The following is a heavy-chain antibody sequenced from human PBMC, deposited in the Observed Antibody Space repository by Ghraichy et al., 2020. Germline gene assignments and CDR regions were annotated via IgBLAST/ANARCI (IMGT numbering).Heavy chain of an antibody. CDR1: GGSISSGGYY. CDR2: IYYSGST. V-gene: IGHV4-31*03. Sequence: SETLSLTCTVSGGSISSGGYYWSWIRQHPGKGLEWIGYIYYSGSTYYNPSLKSRVTISVDTSKNQFSLKLSSVTAADTAVYYCARSRITSDTNWFDPWGQGTLVTVSS. D-gene: IGHD2-2*01. CDR3: ARSRITSDTNWFDP. J-gene: IGHJ5*02.